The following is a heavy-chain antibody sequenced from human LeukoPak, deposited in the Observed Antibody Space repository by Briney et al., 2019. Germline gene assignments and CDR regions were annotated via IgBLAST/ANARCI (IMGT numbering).Heavy chain of an antibody. CDR3: ARGPGYSSSWYGGYFDY. J-gene: IGHJ4*02. D-gene: IGHD6-13*01. Sequence: SQTLSLTCAISGDSVSSNSAAWNWIRQSPSRGLEWLGRTYYRSKWYNDYAVSVKSRITINPDTSKNQFSLQLNSVTPEDTAEYYCARGPGYSSSWYGGYFDYWGQGTLVTVSS. CDR2: TYYRSKWYN. V-gene: IGHV6-1*01. CDR1: GDSVSSNSAA.